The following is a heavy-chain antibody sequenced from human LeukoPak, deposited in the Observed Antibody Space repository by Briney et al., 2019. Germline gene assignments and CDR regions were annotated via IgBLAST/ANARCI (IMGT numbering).Heavy chain of an antibody. Sequence: RPSETLSLTCSVSGGSISSYYWSWIRQPPGKGLEWIGYIYYGGSVNYNPSLKGRVTMSADASNNQFSLNLTSVTAADTAVYFCARSGYYDFWSGYYVYWGQGTLVTVSS. CDR1: GGSISSYY. J-gene: IGHJ4*02. D-gene: IGHD3-3*01. V-gene: IGHV4-59*01. CDR2: IYYGGSV. CDR3: ARSGYYDFWSGYYVY.